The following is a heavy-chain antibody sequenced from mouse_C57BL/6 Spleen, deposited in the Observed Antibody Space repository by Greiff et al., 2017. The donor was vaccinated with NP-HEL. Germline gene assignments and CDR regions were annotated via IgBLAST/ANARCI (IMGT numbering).Heavy chain of an antibody. J-gene: IGHJ2*01. CDR3: ARWIYSNYVYYFDY. D-gene: IGHD2-5*01. Sequence: QVQLQQSGAELARPGASVKLSCKASGYTFTSYGISWVKQRTGQGLEWIGEIYPRSGNTYYNEKFKGKATLTADKSSSTAYMELRSLTSEDSAVYFCARWIYSNYVYYFDYWGQGTTLTVSS. V-gene: IGHV1-81*01. CDR1: GYTFTSYG. CDR2: IYPRSGNT.